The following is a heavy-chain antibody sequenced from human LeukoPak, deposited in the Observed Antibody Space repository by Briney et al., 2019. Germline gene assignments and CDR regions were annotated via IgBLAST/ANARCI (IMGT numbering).Heavy chain of an antibody. Sequence: ASVKVSCKASGYTFTSYDINWVRQTTGQGLEWMGWMNPNSGNTGYAQKFQGRVTMTRNTSISTAYMELSSLRSEDTAVYYCARDGSGSGSYLSWFDPWGQGTLVTVSS. CDR3: ARDGSGSGSYLSWFDP. CDR2: MNPNSGNT. CDR1: GYTFTSYD. V-gene: IGHV1-8*01. D-gene: IGHD3-10*01. J-gene: IGHJ5*02.